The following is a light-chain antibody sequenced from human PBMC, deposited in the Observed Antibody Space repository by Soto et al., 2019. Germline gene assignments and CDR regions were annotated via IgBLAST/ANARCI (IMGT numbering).Light chain of an antibody. V-gene: IGLV2-11*01. CDR2: DAS. Sequence: QSALTQPRSVSGSPGRSVTISCTGTSSDVGSYTYVFWYQQHPGTAPKLMIYDASRRPSGVPDRFSGSKSGNTASLTISVLQAEDEADYYCCSYAGTYTDVFGSGTKLTVL. CDR3: CSYAGTYTDV. CDR1: SSDVGSYTY. J-gene: IGLJ1*01.